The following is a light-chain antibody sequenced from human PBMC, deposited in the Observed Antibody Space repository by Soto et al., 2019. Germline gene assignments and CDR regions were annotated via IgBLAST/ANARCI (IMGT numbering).Light chain of an antibody. V-gene: IGKV1-9*01. CDR1: QGIINY. CDR3: QQLFMYPPT. J-gene: IGKJ3*01. Sequence: IPLTQSPSSLSASVGDRVTITCRASQGIINYLAWYQQKPGKAPKLLIYGASTLQSGVPSRFGGSGSGTDFTLTVSSLQHEYFATYYCQQLFMYPPTFGPGTKVDIK. CDR2: GAS.